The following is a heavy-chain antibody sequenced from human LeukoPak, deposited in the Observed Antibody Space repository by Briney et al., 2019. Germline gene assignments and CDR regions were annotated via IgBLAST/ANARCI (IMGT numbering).Heavy chain of an antibody. D-gene: IGHD6-19*01. CDR1: DGSISSYY. J-gene: IGHJ6*02. V-gene: IGHV4-59*01. Sequence: SETLSLTCTVSDGSISSYYWSWIRQPPGKGLEWIGYIYYSGSTNYNPSLKSRVTISVDTSKNQFSLKLSSVTAADTAVYYCARDSRQWLVPRGDYYYGMDVWGQGTTVTVSS. CDR3: ARDSRQWLVPRGDYYYGMDV. CDR2: IYYSGST.